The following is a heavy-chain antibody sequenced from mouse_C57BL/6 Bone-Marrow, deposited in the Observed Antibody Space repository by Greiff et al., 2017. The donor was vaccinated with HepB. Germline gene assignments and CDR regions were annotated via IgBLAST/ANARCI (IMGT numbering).Heavy chain of an antibody. D-gene: IGHD2-4*01. CDR1: GYTFTSYW. CDR2: IYPGSGST. Sequence: QVHVKQPGAELVKPGASVKMSCKASGYTFTSYWITWVKQRPGQGLEWIGDIYPGSGSTNYNEKFKSKATLTVDTSSSTAYMQLSSLTSEDSAVYYCARGGLRRPFAYWDQGTLVTVSA. V-gene: IGHV1-55*01. CDR3: ARGGLRRPFAY. J-gene: IGHJ3*01.